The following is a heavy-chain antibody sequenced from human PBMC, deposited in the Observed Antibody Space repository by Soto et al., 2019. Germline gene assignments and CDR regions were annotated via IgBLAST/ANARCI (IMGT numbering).Heavy chain of an antibody. CDR3: VKNSGWFNX. Sequence: PWGSLRLSFAASGFNFSNYDMNWVRRAPGGGLEWIAFISGTGFTTYYADSAWPRFTISRDNSRNTVYLKMNSLRGDDTALYYCVKNSGWFNXWGQGALVTVSX. CDR2: ISGTGFTT. D-gene: IGHD3-10*01. J-gene: IGHJ5*02. CDR1: GFNFSNYD. V-gene: IGHV3-48*03.